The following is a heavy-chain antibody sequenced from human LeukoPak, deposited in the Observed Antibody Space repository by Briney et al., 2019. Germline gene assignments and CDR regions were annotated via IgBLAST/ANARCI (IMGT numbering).Heavy chain of an antibody. CDR1: GGSFSGYC. V-gene: IGHV4-34*01. CDR2: INHSGST. Sequence: PSETLSLTCAVYGGSFSGYCWSWIRQPPGKGLEWIGEINHSGSTNYNPSLKSRVTISVDTSKNQFSLKLSSVTAADTAVYYCARNSPDIVVVPAAAYYYYYYMDVWGKGTTVTVSS. CDR3: ARNSPDIVVVPAAAYYYYYYMDV. J-gene: IGHJ6*03. D-gene: IGHD2-2*01.